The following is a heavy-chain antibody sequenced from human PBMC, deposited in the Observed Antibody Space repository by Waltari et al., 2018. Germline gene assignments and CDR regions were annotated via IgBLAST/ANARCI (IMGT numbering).Heavy chain of an antibody. D-gene: IGHD6-19*01. CDR1: GFTFSPDT. Sequence: QVQLVESGGGVVRPGGSLRLSCTDSGFTFSPDTMNWVRQAPGNGLEWVAITSHDGANKYYAGSVVGRFTISRDNSKNTVYLQMNSLRVEDTAVYYCARDLGSGWYYFDSWGQGTLVTVSS. CDR3: ARDLGSGWYYFDS. J-gene: IGHJ4*02. CDR2: TSHDGANK. V-gene: IGHV3-30-3*01.